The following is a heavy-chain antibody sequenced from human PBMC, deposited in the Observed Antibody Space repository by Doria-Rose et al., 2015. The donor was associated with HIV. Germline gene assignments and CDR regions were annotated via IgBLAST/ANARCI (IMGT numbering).Heavy chain of an antibody. Sequence: QESGPVPVKPTETLTLTCTVSGVSLSSPGMGVSWIRQPPGKALEWLANIFSDDERSYNTSLKSRLTISRCTTKSQVVLTMTDMDPVDTATYYCARIKSSRWYHKYYFDFWGQGTLVIVSA. V-gene: IGHV2-26*01. J-gene: IGHJ4*02. CDR3: ARIKSSRWYHKYYFDF. CDR2: IFSDDER. CDR1: GVSLSSPGMG. D-gene: IGHD6-13*01.